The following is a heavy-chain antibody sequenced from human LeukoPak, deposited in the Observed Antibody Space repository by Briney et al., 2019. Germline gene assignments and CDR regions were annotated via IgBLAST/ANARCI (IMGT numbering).Heavy chain of an antibody. CDR3: SRTVATSQFDY. J-gene: IGHJ4*02. CDR2: INSDGSST. CDR1: GFTFSSYW. Sequence: GGSLRLSCAASGFTFSSYWMHWVRQAPGKGLVWVSRINSDGSSTIYADSVKGRFTFSRDNAKNTLYLQTSSLRAEDTAVYYCSRTVATSQFDYWGQGTLVTVSS. V-gene: IGHV3-74*01. D-gene: IGHD2-15*01.